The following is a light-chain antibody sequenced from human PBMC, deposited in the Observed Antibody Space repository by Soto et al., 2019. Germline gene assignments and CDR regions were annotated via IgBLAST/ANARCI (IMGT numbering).Light chain of an antibody. Sequence: DVQMTQSPSSLSASVGDRVTITCRASKNIKNYLSWYQQRPGKAPRVVIFAATLLQSGVPSTFSGSGSGTELNLTISNLHPDDVTTYYCLQSHATPLTFGQGT. J-gene: IGKJ5*01. CDR3: LQSHATPLT. V-gene: IGKV1-39*01. CDR1: KNIKNY. CDR2: AAT.